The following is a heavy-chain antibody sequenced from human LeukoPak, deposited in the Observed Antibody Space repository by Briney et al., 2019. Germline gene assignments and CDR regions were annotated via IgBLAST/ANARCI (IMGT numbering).Heavy chain of an antibody. J-gene: IGHJ6*02. CDR1: GYTFTSYD. D-gene: IGHD3-22*01. CDR3: ARDYFETSGSVYHFYGLDV. Sequence: GASVKVSCKASGYTFTSYDINWVRQATGQGLEWMGLMNPNSGKTGYAQSFQGRVTMTRDTSTDTAYMELNSLRSEDTAVYYCARDYFETSGSVYHFYGLDVWGLGTTVTVSS. V-gene: IGHV1-8*01. CDR2: MNPNSGKT.